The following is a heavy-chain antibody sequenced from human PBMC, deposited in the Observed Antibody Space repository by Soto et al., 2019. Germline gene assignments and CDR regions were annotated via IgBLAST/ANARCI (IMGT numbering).Heavy chain of an antibody. Sequence: SETLSLTCTVSGGSISSGDYYWSWIRQPPGKGLEWIGYIYYSGSTYYNPSLKSRVTISVDTSENQFSLKLSSVTAADTAVYYCVSSVLRSYYFDYWGQGTLVTVSS. CDR3: VSSVLRSYYFDY. D-gene: IGHD5-12*01. V-gene: IGHV4-30-4*01. CDR1: GGSISSGDYY. J-gene: IGHJ4*02. CDR2: IYYSGST.